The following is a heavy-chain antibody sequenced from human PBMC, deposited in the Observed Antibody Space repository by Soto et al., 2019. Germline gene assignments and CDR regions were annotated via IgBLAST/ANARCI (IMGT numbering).Heavy chain of an antibody. J-gene: IGHJ4*02. CDR3: VRVGASPQDY. CDR2: MNPNSGNT. Sequence: QVQLVQSGAEVRKPGASVKVSCKASGFAFTGYDINWVRQATGQGLEWMGWMNPNSGNTGSAQKFQGRVTMTRNTSISTAYMELSRLRSEDTAIYYCVRVGASPQDYWGQGTLVTVSS. V-gene: IGHV1-8*01. D-gene: IGHD3-10*01. CDR1: GFAFTGYD.